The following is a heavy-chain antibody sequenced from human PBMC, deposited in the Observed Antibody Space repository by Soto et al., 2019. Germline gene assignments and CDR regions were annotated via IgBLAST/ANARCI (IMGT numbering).Heavy chain of an antibody. D-gene: IGHD2-2*02. CDR2: INPSGGST. CDR3: ARDPIPRAGWFDP. V-gene: IGHV1-46*03. J-gene: IGHJ5*02. CDR1: GYTFTSYY. Sequence: QVQLVQSGAEVKKPGASVKVSCKASGYTFTSYYMHWVRQAPGQGLEWMGIINPSGGSTSYAQKFQGRVTMTRDTSTSTVYMEMSSLRSEDTAVYYCARDPIPRAGWFDPWGQGTLVTVSS.